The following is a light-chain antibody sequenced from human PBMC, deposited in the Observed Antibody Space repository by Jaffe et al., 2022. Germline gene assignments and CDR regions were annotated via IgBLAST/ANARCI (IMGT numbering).Light chain of an antibody. CDR3: MRWPPT. V-gene: IGKV2-30*02. CDR1: QSLVHSDGKTY. J-gene: IGKJ1*01. Sequence: GVMTQSPLSLPVTLGQPASISCRSSQSLVHSDGKTYLTWFQQRPGQSPRRLIYEVSKRDSGVPDRFSGSGSGTDFTLKISRVEAEDVAIYYCMRWPPTFGQGTKVEIK. CDR2: EVS.